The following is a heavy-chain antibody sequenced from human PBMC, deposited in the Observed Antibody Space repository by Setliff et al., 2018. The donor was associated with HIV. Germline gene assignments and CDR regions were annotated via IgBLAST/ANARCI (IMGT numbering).Heavy chain of an antibody. J-gene: IGHJ4*02. D-gene: IGHD3-3*01. V-gene: IGHV4-34*01. CDR2: VYHSGTT. CDR3: MRGRSITIFGVAYFDF. Sequence: SETLSLTCAVHGGSFSGYSWTWIRQPPGKGLEWIGSVYHSGTTYYNPSLESRVTISVDMSNNQFSLKVTSVTAADTAVYYCMRGRSITIFGVAYFDFWGQGTQVTVSS. CDR1: GGSFSGYS.